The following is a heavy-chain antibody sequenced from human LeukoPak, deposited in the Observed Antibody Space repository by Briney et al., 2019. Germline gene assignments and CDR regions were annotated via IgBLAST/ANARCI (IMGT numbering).Heavy chain of an antibody. D-gene: IGHD3-22*01. V-gene: IGHV1-2*02. CDR3: ARFPPPEYYDSSGYDLSLENDY. CDR1: GYTFTGYY. CDR2: INPNSGGT. Sequence: GASVKVSCKASGYTFTGYYMHWVRQAPGQGLEWMGWINPNSGGTNYAQKFQGRVTMTRDTSISTAYMELSRLRSDDTAVYYCARFPPPEYYDSSGYDLSLENDYWGQGTLVTVSS. J-gene: IGHJ4*02.